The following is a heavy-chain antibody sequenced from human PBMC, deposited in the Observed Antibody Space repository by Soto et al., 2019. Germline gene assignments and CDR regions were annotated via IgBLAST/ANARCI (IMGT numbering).Heavy chain of an antibody. CDR1: GGSISSYY. CDR2: IYYSGST. J-gene: IGHJ5*02. D-gene: IGHD6-6*01. V-gene: IGHV4-59*01. Sequence: KQSQTLSLTCTVSGGSISSYYWSWIRQPPGKGLEWIGYIYYSGSTNYNPSLKSRVTISVDTSKNQFSLKLGSVTAADTAVYYCAREKYSSSSRWFDPWGQGTLVTVSS. CDR3: AREKYSSSSRWFDP.